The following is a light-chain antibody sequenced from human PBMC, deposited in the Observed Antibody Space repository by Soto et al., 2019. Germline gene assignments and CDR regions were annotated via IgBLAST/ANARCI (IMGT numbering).Light chain of an antibody. V-gene: IGKV3-20*01. J-gene: IGKJ2*01. CDR2: GAS. CDR3: QQYGSSPRT. CDR1: QSVSSSY. Sequence: EIVLTQSPGTLSFSPGERATLSCRASQSVSSSYLAWYQQKPGQAPRLRIYGASIRATGIPDRVSGSGSGTDFTLTTSRLEPEDFAVYYCQQYGSSPRTFGQGTKLEIK.